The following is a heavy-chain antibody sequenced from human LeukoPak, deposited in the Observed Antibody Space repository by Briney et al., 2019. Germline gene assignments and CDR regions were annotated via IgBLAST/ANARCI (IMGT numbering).Heavy chain of an antibody. CDR2: INPSGGST. V-gene: IGHV1-46*01. J-gene: IGHJ4*02. Sequence: ASVKVSCKASGYTFTSYYMHWVRQAPGQGLEWMGIINPSGGSTSYAQKFQGRVTMTRDTSTSTVYMELSSLRSEDTAVYYCARDYCSSTSCPTVYDYWGQGTQVTVSS. CDR1: GYTFTSYY. D-gene: IGHD2-2*01. CDR3: ARDYCSSTSCPTVYDY.